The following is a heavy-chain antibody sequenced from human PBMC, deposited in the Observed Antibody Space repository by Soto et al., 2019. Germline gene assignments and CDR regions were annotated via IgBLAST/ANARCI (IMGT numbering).Heavy chain of an antibody. CDR1: GFTFSRYY. Sequence: PGGSLRLSCAASGFTFSRYYMNWVRQAPGKGLEWVSSITSGSSYIHYADSVKGRFTISRDNAKKSLFLQMNSLRAEDTAVYYCARESDYGFDYWGQGTLVTVSS. CDR2: ITSGSSYI. CDR3: ARESDYGFDY. J-gene: IGHJ4*02. D-gene: IGHD4-17*01. V-gene: IGHV3-21*01.